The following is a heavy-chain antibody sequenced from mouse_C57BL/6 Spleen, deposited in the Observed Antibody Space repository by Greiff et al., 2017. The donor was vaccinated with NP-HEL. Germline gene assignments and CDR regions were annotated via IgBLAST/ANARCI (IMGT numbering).Heavy chain of an antibody. V-gene: IGHV3-6*01. D-gene: IGHD2-5*01. Sequence: DVKLQESGPGLVKPSQSLSLTCSVTGYSITSGYYWNWIRQFPGNKLEWLGYISYDGSNNYNPSLKNRISITSDTSKNQFFLKLNAVTTEDTATYYCARVSYYSNPWYFDVWGTGTTVTVSS. CDR1: GYSITSGYY. CDR2: ISYDGSN. J-gene: IGHJ1*03. CDR3: ARVSYYSNPWYFDV.